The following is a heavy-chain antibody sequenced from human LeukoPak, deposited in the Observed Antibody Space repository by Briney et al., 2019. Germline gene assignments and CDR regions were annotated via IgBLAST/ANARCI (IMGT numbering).Heavy chain of an antibody. CDR1: GFIFSESW. CDR2: VKRKTDGGTT. Sequence: GGSLRLSCAASGFIFSESWMNWVRQAPGKGLEWVGRVKRKTDGGTTDYPAPVKGRSTISRDDSKKTLYLQMNSLKTEDTAVYYCTTRVVTTNDYWGQGTLVTVSS. CDR3: TTRVVTTNDY. V-gene: IGHV3-15*07. J-gene: IGHJ4*02. D-gene: IGHD2-21*02.